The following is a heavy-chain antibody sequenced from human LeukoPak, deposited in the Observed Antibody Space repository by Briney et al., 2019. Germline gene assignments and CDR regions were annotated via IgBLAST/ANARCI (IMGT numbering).Heavy chain of an antibody. D-gene: IGHD2-2*01. CDR3: ARDKARIVVPAAKDAFDI. V-gene: IGHV1-2*02. CDR2: INPNSSGT. J-gene: IGHJ3*02. Sequence: SVKVSCKASRYTFTGYYMHWVRQAPGQGLEWMGWINPNSSGTNYAQKFQGRVTMTRDTSISTAYMELSRLRSDDTAVYYCARDKARIVVPAAKDAFDIWGQGTMVTVSS. CDR1: RYTFTGYY.